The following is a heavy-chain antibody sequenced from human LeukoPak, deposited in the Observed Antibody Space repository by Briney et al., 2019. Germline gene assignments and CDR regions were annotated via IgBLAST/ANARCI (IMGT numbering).Heavy chain of an antibody. CDR1: GFTVSGNY. CDR3: ARGYSSSSFFDY. V-gene: IGHV3-66*01. J-gene: IGHJ4*02. Sequence: GGSLRLSCAASGFTVSGNYISWVRQSPGKGLEWVSVIYSGETTYYADSVKGRFTLSRDNFKNTVYLQMNSLRAEDTAVYYCARGYSSSSFFDYWGQGTLVTVSS. CDR2: IYSGETT. D-gene: IGHD6-6*01.